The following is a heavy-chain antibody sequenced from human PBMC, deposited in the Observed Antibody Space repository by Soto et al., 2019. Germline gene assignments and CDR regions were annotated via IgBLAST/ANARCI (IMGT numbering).Heavy chain of an antibody. J-gene: IGHJ5*02. CDR1: GDSISSDKW. CDR3: ARVSSSSRTWFDP. Sequence: SETLSLTCAVSGDSISSDKWWSWVRQPPGKGLEWIGEIYHDGSANYSPSLKSRVTMSLDKSKNQFSLKLTSVTAADTAFYYCARVSSSSRTWFDPWGQGTLVTVS. V-gene: IGHV4-4*02. CDR2: IYHDGSA. D-gene: IGHD6-6*01.